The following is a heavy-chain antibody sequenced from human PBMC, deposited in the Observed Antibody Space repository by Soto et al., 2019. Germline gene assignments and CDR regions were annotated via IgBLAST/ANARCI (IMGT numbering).Heavy chain of an antibody. V-gene: IGHV3-23*01. CDR1: GFTFSTYA. CDR3: AKSSDSSWYSDF. J-gene: IGHJ4*02. Sequence: EVQLLESGGGLVQPGGSLRLSCAASGFTFSTYAMTWVRQAPGKGLEWVALISGTGGITYYGDSVKGRFTISRDNSKNTLYLQMNSLRVDDTAVYYCAKSSDSSWYSDFWGQGTLVTVSS. CDR2: ISGTGGIT. D-gene: IGHD6-13*01.